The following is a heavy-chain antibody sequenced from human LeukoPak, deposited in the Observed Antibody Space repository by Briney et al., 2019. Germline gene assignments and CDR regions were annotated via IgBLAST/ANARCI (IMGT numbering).Heavy chain of an antibody. D-gene: IGHD4-17*01. J-gene: IGHJ5*02. CDR1: GFTFSSYG. Sequence: PGGSLRLSCAASGFTFSSYGMHWVRQAPGKGLEWVAVISYDGSNKYYADSVKGRFTISRDNSKNTLYLQMNSLRAEDTAVYYCAREDYGDDNWFDPWGQGSLVTVSS. V-gene: IGHV3-30*03. CDR3: AREDYGDDNWFDP. CDR2: ISYDGSNK.